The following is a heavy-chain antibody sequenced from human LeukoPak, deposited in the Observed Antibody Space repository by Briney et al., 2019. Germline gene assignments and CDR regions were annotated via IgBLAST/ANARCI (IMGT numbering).Heavy chain of an antibody. CDR2: IYSSGTT. Sequence: SETLSLTCTVSGDSMGSFYWSWIRQSAGRGLEWIGHIYSSGTTKNNPPYKSRVTMSVDTSKNQFSLKLSSVTAADTAIYYCAREGGYSYGFDSWGQGTLVTVSS. J-gene: IGHJ4*02. CDR1: GDSMGSFY. V-gene: IGHV4-4*07. CDR3: AREGGYSYGFDS. D-gene: IGHD5-18*01.